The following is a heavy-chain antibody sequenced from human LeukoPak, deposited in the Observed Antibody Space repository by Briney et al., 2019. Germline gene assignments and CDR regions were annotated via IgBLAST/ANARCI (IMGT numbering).Heavy chain of an antibody. CDR2: INPNSGGT. D-gene: IGHD3-22*01. CDR3: ARGLNYDSSGYYHY. J-gene: IGHJ4*02. Sequence: ASVKVSCKASGYTFTGYYMHWVRQAPGQGLEWMGWINPNSGGTNYAQKFQGRVTMTGDTSISTAYMELSRLRSDDTAVYYCARGLNYDSSGYYHYWGQGTLVTVSS. CDR1: GYTFTGYY. V-gene: IGHV1-2*02.